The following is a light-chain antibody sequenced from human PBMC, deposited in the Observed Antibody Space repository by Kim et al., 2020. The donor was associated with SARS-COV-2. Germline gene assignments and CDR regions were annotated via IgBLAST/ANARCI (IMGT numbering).Light chain of an antibody. Sequence: LTPVQTASITCSGDKLGDKYACWYQQKPGQSPVLVIYQDTKRPSGIPERFSGSNSGNTATLTISGTQAMDEADYYCQAWDSSIVVFGGGTQLTVL. V-gene: IGLV3-1*01. J-gene: IGLJ2*01. CDR1: KLGDKY. CDR2: QDT. CDR3: QAWDSSIVV.